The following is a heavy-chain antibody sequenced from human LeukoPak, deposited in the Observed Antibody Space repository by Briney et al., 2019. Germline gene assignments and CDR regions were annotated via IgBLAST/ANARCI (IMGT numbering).Heavy chain of an antibody. J-gene: IGHJ4*02. Sequence: GRSLRLSCAASGFTFSSYAMSWVRQAPGKGLEWVSAISGSGGSTYYADSVKGRFTISRDNSKNTLYLQMNSLRAEDTAVYYCAKPETYYYDSSGYYYGYWGQGTLVTVSS. CDR2: ISGSGGST. CDR1: GFTFSSYA. D-gene: IGHD3-22*01. V-gene: IGHV3-23*01. CDR3: AKPETYYYDSSGYYYGY.